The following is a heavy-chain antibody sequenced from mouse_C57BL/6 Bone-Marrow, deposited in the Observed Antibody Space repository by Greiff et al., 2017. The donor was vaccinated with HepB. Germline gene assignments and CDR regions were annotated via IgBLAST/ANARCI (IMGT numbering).Heavy chain of an antibody. CDR1: GYTFTSYW. CDR2: IYPSDSET. V-gene: IGHV1-61*01. D-gene: IGHD2-2*01. CDR3: ARRALIYYGDDCYAMDY. J-gene: IGHJ4*01. Sequence: QVQLQQPGAELVRPGSSVKLSCKASGYTFTSYWMDWVKQRPGQGLEWIGNIYPSDSETHYNQKFKDKATLTVDKSSSTAYMQLSSLTSEDSAVYYCARRALIYYGDDCYAMDYWGQGTSVTVSS.